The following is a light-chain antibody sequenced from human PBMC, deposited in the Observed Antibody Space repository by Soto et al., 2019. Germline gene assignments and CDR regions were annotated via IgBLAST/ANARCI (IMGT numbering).Light chain of an antibody. CDR2: EDS. Sequence: QSALTQPASVSGSPGQSITISCTGTSSDFGSYNLVSWYQQHPGKAPKLMIYEDSKRPSGVSNRFSGSKSGNTASLTISGLQAEDDDDYYCSSYAGSSTYVFGTGTKVTVL. CDR1: SSDFGSYNL. CDR3: SSYAGSSTYV. J-gene: IGLJ1*01. V-gene: IGLV2-23*01.